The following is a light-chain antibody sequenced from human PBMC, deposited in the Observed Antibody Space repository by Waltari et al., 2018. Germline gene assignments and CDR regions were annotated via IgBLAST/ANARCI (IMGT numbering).Light chain of an antibody. Sequence: QTVVTQEPSLSVSPGGTVTLTCGLSSGSVSTSYYPSWYQQTPGQAPRTLLFSTNPRSSGVPDRFSGSILGNKAALTITGAQADDESDYYCVLYMGNGISLFGGGTRLTVL. V-gene: IGLV8-61*01. J-gene: IGLJ2*01. CDR1: SGSVSTSYY. CDR3: VLYMGNGISL. CDR2: STN.